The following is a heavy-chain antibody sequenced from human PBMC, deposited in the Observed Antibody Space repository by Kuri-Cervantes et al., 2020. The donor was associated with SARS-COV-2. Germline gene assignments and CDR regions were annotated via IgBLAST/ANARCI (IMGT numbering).Heavy chain of an antibody. Sequence: SETLSLTCAVSGVSVSGGTYYWSWIRQPAGKGLEWIGHLDTSGSTTYNPSLKSRVLISIDTSKNQVSLKLSSVTAADTAVYYCARPGGFLDVWGKGTTVTVSS. CDR1: GVSVSGGTYY. CDR3: ARPGGFLDV. V-gene: IGHV4-61*09. D-gene: IGHD4-23*01. J-gene: IGHJ6*04. CDR2: LDTSGST.